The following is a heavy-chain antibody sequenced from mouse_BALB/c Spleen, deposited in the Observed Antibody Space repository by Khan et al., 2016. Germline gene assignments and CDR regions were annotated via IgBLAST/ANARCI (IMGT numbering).Heavy chain of an antibody. CDR2: ITYSGTT. D-gene: IGHD2-2*01. Sequence: EVQLQESGPGLVKPSKSLSLTCTVTGYSITSDYAWNWIRQFPGNKLEWMGYITYSGTTTYNPSLKSRISITRDTSKNQFFLQLNSVTTEDTATYYCARWLDAMDYWGQGTSVTVSS. V-gene: IGHV3-2*02. CDR3: ARWLDAMDY. CDR1: GYSITSDYA. J-gene: IGHJ4*01.